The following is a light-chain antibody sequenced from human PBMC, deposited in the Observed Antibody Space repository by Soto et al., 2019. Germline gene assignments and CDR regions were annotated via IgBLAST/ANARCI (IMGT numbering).Light chain of an antibody. V-gene: IGKV1-39*01. CDR1: ESIRTW. CDR3: QQSYSTPRT. CDR2: AAS. Sequence: DIQMTQSPSTLSASVGDRVTITCRASESIRTWLAWYQHKPGKAPKLLIYAASSLQSGVPSRFSGSGSGTDFTLTISSLQPEDFATYYCQQSYSTPRTFGQGTKGDIK. J-gene: IGKJ1*01.